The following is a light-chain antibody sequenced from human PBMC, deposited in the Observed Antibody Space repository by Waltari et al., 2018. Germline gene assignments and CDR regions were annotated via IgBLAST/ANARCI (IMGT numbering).Light chain of an antibody. V-gene: IGKV4-1*01. CDR3: QQYSGSPLT. J-gene: IGKJ4*01. CDR1: QSLLDTSNNKNY. Sequence: DIVLTQSPDSLAVSLGERATINCKSRQSLLDTSNNKNYLAGYRQKPGQPPQLLFYWASTRNSGVPGRLSGGGSGSDFTLTISGLQADDVAVYYCQQYSGSPLTFGGGTKVEIE. CDR2: WAS.